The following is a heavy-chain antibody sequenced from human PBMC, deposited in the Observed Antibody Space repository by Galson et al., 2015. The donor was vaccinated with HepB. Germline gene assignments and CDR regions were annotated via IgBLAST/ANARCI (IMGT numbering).Heavy chain of an antibody. V-gene: IGHV1-3*01. Sequence: SVKVSCKASGYTFINYGVHWVRQAPGQRLEWMGWINAGNGDTKYSQKFQGGVTITRDTSASTAYMELSSLRSEDTAIYYCARGVARAAPNWLDPWGQGALVIVSS. J-gene: IGHJ5*02. CDR1: GYTFINYG. D-gene: IGHD5-12*01. CDR3: ARGVARAAPNWLDP. CDR2: INAGNGDT.